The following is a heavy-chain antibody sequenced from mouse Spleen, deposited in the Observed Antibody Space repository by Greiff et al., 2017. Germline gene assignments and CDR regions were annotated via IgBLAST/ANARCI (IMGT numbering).Heavy chain of an antibody. J-gene: IGHJ2*01. CDR3: ARGGWLLRVDY. D-gene: IGHD2-3*01. V-gene: IGHV1-22*01. Sequence: EVQLQESGPELVKPGASVKMSCKASGYTFTDYNMHWVKQSHGKSLEWIGYINPNNGGTSYNQKFKGKATLTVNKSSSTAYMELRSLTSEDSAVYYCARGGWLLRVDYWGQGTTLTVSS. CDR2: INPNNGGT. CDR1: GYTFTDYN.